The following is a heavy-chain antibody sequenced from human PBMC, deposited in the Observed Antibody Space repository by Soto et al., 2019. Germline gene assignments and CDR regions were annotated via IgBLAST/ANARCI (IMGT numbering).Heavy chain of an antibody. V-gene: IGHV4-31*03. CDR1: GGSISSGGYY. CDR3: ARAHYGDYGYGMDV. CDR2: ISYSGST. D-gene: IGHD4-17*01. J-gene: IGHJ6*02. Sequence: SETLSLTCTVSGGSISSGGYYWSWIRQHPGKGLEWIGYISYSGSTYYNPSLENRVTISVDTSKNQFSLKLSSVTAADTAVYYCARAHYGDYGYGMDVWGQGTTVTVSS.